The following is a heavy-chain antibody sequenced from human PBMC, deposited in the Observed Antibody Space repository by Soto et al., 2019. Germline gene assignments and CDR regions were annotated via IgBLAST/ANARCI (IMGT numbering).Heavy chain of an antibody. V-gene: IGHV1-69*02. CDR2: IIPILGIA. Sequence: SVKVSCKDSGGTYSSYTSSWVRQAPGQGLEWMGRIIPILGIANYAQKFQGRVTITADKSTSTVYMELSSLRSEDTAVYYCARRTSGGSGTSAFDIWGQGTKVTVSS. CDR1: GGTYSSYT. D-gene: IGHD2-15*01. CDR3: ARRTSGGSGTSAFDI. J-gene: IGHJ3*02.